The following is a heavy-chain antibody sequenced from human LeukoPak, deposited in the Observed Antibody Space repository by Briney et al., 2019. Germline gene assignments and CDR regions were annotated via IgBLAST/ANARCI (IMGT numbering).Heavy chain of an antibody. CDR1: GFTFRTYW. Sequence: GGSLRLSCAASGFTFRTYWMSWVRQAPGKGLEWVANINQDESEKYYVESVKGRFTISRDNAKNSLSLQMNSLRAEDTAVYYCARGATGFDYWGQGTLVTVSS. J-gene: IGHJ4*02. V-gene: IGHV3-7*04. CDR3: ARGATGFDY. CDR2: INQDESEK.